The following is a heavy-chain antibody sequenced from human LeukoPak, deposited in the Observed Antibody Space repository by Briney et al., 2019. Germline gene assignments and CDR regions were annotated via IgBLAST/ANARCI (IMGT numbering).Heavy chain of an antibody. V-gene: IGHV3-23*05. J-gene: IGHJ6*02. CDR3: ARGLHYYVAMDV. CDR1: GFTFSAYA. D-gene: IGHD3-10*02. Sequence: GGSLRLSCEASGFTFSAYAMTWVRQAPGKGLEWVSSIGSDNKPHYSESVKGRFAISRDNSKNTLFLQLHNLRVEDTALYYCARGLHYYVAMDVWGQGTTVTVSS. CDR2: IGSDNKP.